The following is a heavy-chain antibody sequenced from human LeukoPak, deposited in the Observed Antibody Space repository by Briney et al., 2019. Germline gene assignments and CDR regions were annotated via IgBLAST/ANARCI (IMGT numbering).Heavy chain of an antibody. J-gene: IGHJ6*03. CDR3: ARGEDYYDSSGYYHYYYYYMDV. D-gene: IGHD3-22*01. V-gene: IGHV1-69*06. CDR2: IIPIFGTA. CDR1: GGTFSSYA. Sequence: GSSVKVSCKASGGTFSSYAISWVRQAPGQGLEWMGGIIPIFGTANYAQKFQGRVTITADKSTSTAYMELSSLRSEDTAVYYCARGEDYYDSSGYYHYYYYYMDVWGKGTTVTVSS.